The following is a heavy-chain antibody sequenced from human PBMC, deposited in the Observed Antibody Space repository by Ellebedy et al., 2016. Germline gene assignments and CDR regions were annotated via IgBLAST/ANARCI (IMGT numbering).Heavy chain of an antibody. D-gene: IGHD4/OR15-4a*01. CDR1: GFTFNDYA. J-gene: IGHJ4*02. Sequence: SLKISXACSGFTFNDYALHWVRQAPGKGLEWVSGISWDSAVIGYGGSVKGRFTISKDSAKNYLYLQMNSLRPEDTAFYYCAKGTMDYFYHWGQGTLVTVSS. CDR3: AKGTMDYFYH. V-gene: IGHV3-9*01. CDR2: ISWDSAVI.